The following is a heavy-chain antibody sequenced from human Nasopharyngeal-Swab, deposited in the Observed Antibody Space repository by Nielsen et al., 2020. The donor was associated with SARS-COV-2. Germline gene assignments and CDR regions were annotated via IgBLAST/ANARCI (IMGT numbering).Heavy chain of an antibody. Sequence: GESLKISCAASGFTFSSYGMHWARQAPGKGLEWVAVIWYDGSNKYYADSVKGRFTISRDNSKNTLYLQMNSLRAEDTAVYYCATSYYYDSSGPMGVLDYWGQGTLVTVSS. CDR2: IWYDGSNK. CDR1: GFTFSSYG. V-gene: IGHV3-33*08. CDR3: ATSYYYDSSGPMGVLDY. D-gene: IGHD3-22*01. J-gene: IGHJ4*02.